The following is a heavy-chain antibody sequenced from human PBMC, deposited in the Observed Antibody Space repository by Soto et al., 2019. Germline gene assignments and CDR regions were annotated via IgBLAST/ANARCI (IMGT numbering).Heavy chain of an antibody. CDR3: ARTYYDILTGYHMGYYYYGMEV. V-gene: IGHV5-10-1*01. D-gene: IGHD3-9*01. CDR1: GYSFTSYW. CDR2: IDPSDSYT. Sequence: HGESLKISCKGSGYSFTSYWISWVRQMPGKGLEWMGRIDPSDSYTNYSPSFQGHVTISADKSISTAYLQWSSLKASDTAMYYCARTYYDILTGYHMGYYYYGMEVWGQGTTVTVSS. J-gene: IGHJ6*02.